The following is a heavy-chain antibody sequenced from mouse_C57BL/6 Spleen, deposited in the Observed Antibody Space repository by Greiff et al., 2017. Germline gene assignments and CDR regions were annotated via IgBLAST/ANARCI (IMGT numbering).Heavy chain of an antibody. V-gene: IGHV1-69*01. D-gene: IGHD1-1*01. CDR1: GYTFTNYW. J-gene: IGHJ4*01. CDR2: IDPYDSYT. CDR3: ARRRPITTVGAGAMDY. Sequence: QVQLLQPGAELVMPGASVKLSCKASGYTFTNYWMHWVKQSHGKGLEWIGEIDPYDSYTNYNQKFKGKSTLTVDRSYSTAFMQLRSMTSEDSAGYYGARRRPITTVGAGAMDYWGQGTSVTVSS.